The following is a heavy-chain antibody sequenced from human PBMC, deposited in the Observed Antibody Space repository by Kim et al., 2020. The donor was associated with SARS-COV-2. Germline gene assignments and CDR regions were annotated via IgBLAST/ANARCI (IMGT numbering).Heavy chain of an antibody. J-gene: IGHJ6*02. CDR2: ISSSGSTI. Sequence: GGSLRLSCAASGFTFSSYEMNWVRQAPGKGLEWVAYISSSGSTIYYADSVKGRFTISRDKAKNSLYLQMNSLRAEDTAVYYCAREGSGYYGSGSYYDYYYYGMDVWGQGTTVTVSS. D-gene: IGHD3-10*01. CDR3: AREGSGYYGSGSYYDYYYYGMDV. V-gene: IGHV3-48*03. CDR1: GFTFSSYE.